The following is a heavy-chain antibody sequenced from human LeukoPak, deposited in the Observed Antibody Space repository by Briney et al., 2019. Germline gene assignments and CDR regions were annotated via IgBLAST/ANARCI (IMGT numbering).Heavy chain of an antibody. CDR1: GGSISTYY. Sequence: PSETLSLTCTVSGGSISTYYWSWIRQPAGKGLEWIGRIYTGGSTNYNPSLKSRVTISVDTSKNQFSLKLSSVTAADTAVYYCARDLSRGYDILTYHRFDPWGQGTLVTVSS. V-gene: IGHV4-4*07. CDR2: IYTGGST. D-gene: IGHD3-9*01. J-gene: IGHJ5*02. CDR3: ARDLSRGYDILTYHRFDP.